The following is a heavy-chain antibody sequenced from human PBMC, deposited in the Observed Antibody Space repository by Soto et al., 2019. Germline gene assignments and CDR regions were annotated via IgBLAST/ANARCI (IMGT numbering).Heavy chain of an antibody. CDR1: GGSVSSGSYY. J-gene: IGHJ4*02. CDR2: IYYSGST. CDR3: ARQLRWFDY. Sequence: QVQLQESGPGLVKPSETLSLTCTVSGGSVSSGSYYWSWIRQPPGKGLEWIGYIYYSGSTNYTPSLKSRVTISVDTSKNQFSLKLSSVTAADTAVYYCARQLRWFDYWGQGTLVTVSS. V-gene: IGHV4-61*01. D-gene: IGHD2-21*01.